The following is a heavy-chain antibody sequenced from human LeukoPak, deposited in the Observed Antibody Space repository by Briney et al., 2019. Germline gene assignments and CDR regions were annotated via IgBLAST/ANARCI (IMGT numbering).Heavy chain of an antibody. CDR3: ARDLDLKSRAFDI. V-gene: IGHV1-69*13. CDR1: GGTFSGYA. Sequence: ASVKVSCKASGGTFSGYAISWVRQAPGQGLEWMGGIIPIFGTANYAQKFQGRVTITADESTSTAYMELSSLRSEDTAVYYCARDLDLKSRAFDIWGQGTMVTVSS. J-gene: IGHJ3*02. CDR2: IIPIFGTA.